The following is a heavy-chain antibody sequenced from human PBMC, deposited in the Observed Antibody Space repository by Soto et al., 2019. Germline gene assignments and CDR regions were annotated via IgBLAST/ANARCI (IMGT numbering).Heavy chain of an antibody. CDR2: IIPIFRTA. Sequence: QVQLVQSGAEVKKPGSSVKVSCKASGGTFSSCAISWVRQAPGQGLEWMGGIIPIFRTANYAQKFQGRVTITADESTSTAYMELSSLRSEDTAVYYCASDRESYSGSYKGDYWGQGTLVTVSS. J-gene: IGHJ4*02. D-gene: IGHD1-26*01. CDR1: GGTFSSCA. V-gene: IGHV1-69*12. CDR3: ASDRESYSGSYKGDY.